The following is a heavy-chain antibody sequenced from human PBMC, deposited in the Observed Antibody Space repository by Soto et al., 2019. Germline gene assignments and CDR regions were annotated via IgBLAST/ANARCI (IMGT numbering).Heavy chain of an antibody. CDR3: AKEGSGYDLAMPSFDY. CDR2: ISGSGGST. V-gene: IGHV3-23*01. D-gene: IGHD5-12*01. J-gene: IGHJ4*02. Sequence: EVQLLESGGGLVQPGGSLRLSCAASGFTFSSYAMSWVRQAPGKGLEWVAAISGSGGSTYYADSVKGRSTISRDNSKNTLYLQMNGLRAGDTAVYYCAKEGSGYDLAMPSFDYWGQGTLVTVSS. CDR1: GFTFSSYA.